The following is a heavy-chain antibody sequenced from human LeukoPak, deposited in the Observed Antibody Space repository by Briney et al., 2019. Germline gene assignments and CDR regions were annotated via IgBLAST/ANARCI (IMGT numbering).Heavy chain of an antibody. J-gene: IGHJ4*02. Sequence: SETLSLTCTVSGGSISSSSYYWGWIRQPPGKGLEWIGSIYYSGSTYYNPSLKSRVTISVDTSKNQFSLKLNSVTAADTAVYYCARDLYGYNSFDYWGQGTLVTVSS. D-gene: IGHD5-24*01. CDR1: GGSISSSSYY. CDR2: IYYSGST. V-gene: IGHV4-39*07. CDR3: ARDLYGYNSFDY.